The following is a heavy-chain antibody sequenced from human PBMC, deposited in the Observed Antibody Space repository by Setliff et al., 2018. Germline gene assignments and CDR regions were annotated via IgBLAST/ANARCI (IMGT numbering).Heavy chain of an antibody. D-gene: IGHD6-13*01. CDR3: ARGYRSSWQSRMGFDT. CDR2: INTGNANT. Sequence: GASVKVSCKASGYTFTSYAMHWVRQAPGQRPAWMGWINTGNANTKYSQKFKGRVTITRDASASTAYMELRSLRSDDTAVYYCARGYRSSWQSRMGFDTWGQGALVTVSS. CDR1: GYTFTSYA. V-gene: IGHV1-3*04. J-gene: IGHJ5*02.